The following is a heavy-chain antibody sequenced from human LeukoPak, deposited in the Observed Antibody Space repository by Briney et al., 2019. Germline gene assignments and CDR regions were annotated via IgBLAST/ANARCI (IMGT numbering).Heavy chain of an antibody. D-gene: IGHD3-10*01. CDR3: ARHQFSRRGFDP. Sequence: GESLQISCKGSGYSFTSYWSGWVRQMPGKGREGMGIIYPGDSDTRYSPSFQGQVTISADKSISTAYLQWSSLKASDTAMYYCARHQFSRRGFDPWGQGTLVTVSS. CDR1: GYSFTSYW. V-gene: IGHV5-51*01. J-gene: IGHJ5*02. CDR2: IYPGDSDT.